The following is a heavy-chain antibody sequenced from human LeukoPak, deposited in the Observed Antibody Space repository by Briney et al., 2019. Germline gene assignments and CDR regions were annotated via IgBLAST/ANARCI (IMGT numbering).Heavy chain of an antibody. J-gene: IGHJ6*04. CDR2: ISSSGSTI. Sequence: PGGSLRLSCAASGFTFSSYEMNWVRQAPGKGLEWVSYISSSGSTIYYADSVKGRFTISRDNAKNSLYLQMNSLRAEDTALYYCAKDSYGSGSFNVWGKGTTVTISS. V-gene: IGHV3-48*03. D-gene: IGHD3-10*01. CDR3: AKDSYGSGSFNV. CDR1: GFTFSSYE.